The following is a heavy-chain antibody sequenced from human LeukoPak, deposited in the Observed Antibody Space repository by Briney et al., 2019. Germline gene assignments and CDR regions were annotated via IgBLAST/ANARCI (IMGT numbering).Heavy chain of an antibody. CDR2: IYYSGST. CDR3: ARSPRYSSGWYADY. V-gene: IGHV4-59*01. Sequence: SETLSLTCTVSGGSISSYYWSWIRQPPGKGLEWIGYIYYSGSTNYNPSLKSRVTISVDTAKNQFSLKLSSVTAADTAVYYCARSPRYSSGWYADYWGQGTLVTVSS. J-gene: IGHJ4*02. CDR1: GGSISSYY. D-gene: IGHD6-19*01.